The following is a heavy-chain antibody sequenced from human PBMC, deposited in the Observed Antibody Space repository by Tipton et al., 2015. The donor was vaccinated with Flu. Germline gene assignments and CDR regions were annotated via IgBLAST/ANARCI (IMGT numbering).Heavy chain of an antibody. CDR3: ARVPTYYYDSSGSYRGRGDAFDI. D-gene: IGHD3-22*01. J-gene: IGHJ3*02. Sequence: GLVKPSETLFLTCTVSGGSIGSYYWSWIRQPPEKGLEWIGYIYYSGSTNYNPSLKSRVTISVDTSKNQFSLKLTSVTAADTAVYYCARVPTYYYDSSGSYRGRGDAFDIWGQGTMVTVSS. CDR1: GGSIGSYY. V-gene: IGHV4-59*13. CDR2: IYYSGST.